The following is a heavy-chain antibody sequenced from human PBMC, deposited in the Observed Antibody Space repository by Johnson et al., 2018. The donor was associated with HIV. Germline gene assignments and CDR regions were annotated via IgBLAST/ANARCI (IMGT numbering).Heavy chain of an antibody. CDR1: GFTFDDYG. J-gene: IGHJ3*02. CDR3: ARVSWGRGGRYSSSWYRGAFDI. D-gene: IGHD6-13*01. Sequence: VQLVESGGGLVQPGGSLRLSCAASGFTFDDYGMSWVRQAPGKGLEWVSGINWNGGSTGYADSVKGRFTISRDNAKNSLYLQMNSLRAEDTAVYYCARVSWGRGGRYSSSWYRGAFDIWGQGTMVTVSS. CDR2: INWNGGST. V-gene: IGHV3-20*04.